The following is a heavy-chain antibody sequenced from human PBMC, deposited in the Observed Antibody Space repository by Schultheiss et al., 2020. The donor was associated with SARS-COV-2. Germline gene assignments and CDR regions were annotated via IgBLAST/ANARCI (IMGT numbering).Heavy chain of an antibody. Sequence: GGSLRLSCVASGFTFGNHWMHWVRVGPEKGLEWVSCINMDETRTTYADAVKGRFTISRDNAKNTLYLQVNSLRAEDTAVYYCARTWGAPARYYFDYWGQGTLVTVSS. CDR3: ARTWGAPARYYFDY. J-gene: IGHJ4*02. V-gene: IGHV3-74*01. D-gene: IGHD3-16*01. CDR1: GFTFGNHW. CDR2: INMDETRT.